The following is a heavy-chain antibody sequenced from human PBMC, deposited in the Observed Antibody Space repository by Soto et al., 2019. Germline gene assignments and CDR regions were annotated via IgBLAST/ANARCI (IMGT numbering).Heavy chain of an antibody. CDR3: ARTVDTAKDYYYGMDV. CDR1: GGSISSSNW. Sequence: SETLSLTCAVSGGSISSSNWWSWVRQPPGKGLEWIGEIYHSGSTNYNPSLKSRVTISVDKSKNQFSLKLSSVTAADTAVYYCARTVDTAKDYYYGMDVWGQGTLVTVSS. D-gene: IGHD5-18*01. V-gene: IGHV4-4*02. J-gene: IGHJ6*02. CDR2: IYHSGST.